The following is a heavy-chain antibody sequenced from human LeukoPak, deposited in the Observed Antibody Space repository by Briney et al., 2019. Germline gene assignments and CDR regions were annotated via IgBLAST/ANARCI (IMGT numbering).Heavy chain of an antibody. J-gene: IGHJ5*02. D-gene: IGHD2-8*01. CDR2: INPNSGNT. Sequence: SVKLSCKASGYTFTSYYIKWVRQATRHGREWMGWINPNSGNTGYAQKFPGRVTMTRNTCISTAYMELSSLRSEDTAVYYCARGRGGVVKGIDPWGQGTLVTVSS. V-gene: IGHV1-8*01. CDR3: ARGRGGVVKGIDP. CDR1: GYTFTSYY.